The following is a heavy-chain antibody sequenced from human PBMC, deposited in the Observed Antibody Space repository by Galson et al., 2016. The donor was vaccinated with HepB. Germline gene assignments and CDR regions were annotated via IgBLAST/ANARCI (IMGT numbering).Heavy chain of an antibody. J-gene: IGHJ1*01. V-gene: IGHV4-39*01. CDR2: IYYTGAS. Sequence: SETLSLTCTVSGASISGSSYYWTWVRQPPGKGLEWIGSIYYTGASYYDPSLKSRATISVDTSKNQFSLAVTSVAATDTAVYYCSRPGIFGRPYLLHWGRGTLVSISS. CDR3: SRPGIFGRPYLLH. D-gene: IGHD2-15*01. CDR1: GASISGSSYY.